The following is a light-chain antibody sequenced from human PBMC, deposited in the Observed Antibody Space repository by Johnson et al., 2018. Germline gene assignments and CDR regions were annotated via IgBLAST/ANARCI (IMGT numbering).Light chain of an antibody. Sequence: QSVLTQPPSVSAAPGQKVTISCSGSSSNIGNNYVSWYQQLQGTAPKLLIYENNKRPSGIPDRFSGSKSGTSATLGITGLQTGDEPDYYCGTWDSSLSAGNVFGTGTKVTVL. CDR3: GTWDSSLSAGNV. CDR1: SSNIGNNY. V-gene: IGLV1-51*02. J-gene: IGLJ1*01. CDR2: ENN.